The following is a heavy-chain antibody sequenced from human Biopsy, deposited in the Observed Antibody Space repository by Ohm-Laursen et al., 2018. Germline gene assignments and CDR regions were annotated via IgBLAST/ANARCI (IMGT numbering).Heavy chain of an antibody. V-gene: IGHV1-69*06. CDR2: NIPILGTG. CDR3: ATKLTGYFHH. D-gene: IGHD3-9*01. Sequence: ASVKASCKSPGGTFSNYGVNWVRQAPGQGLEWLGGNIPILGTGNYAQKFQDRVTVAADTSTSTATMELRSLRSDDTAVYYCATKLTGYFHHWGQGTLVIVSS. J-gene: IGHJ1*01. CDR1: GGTFSNYG.